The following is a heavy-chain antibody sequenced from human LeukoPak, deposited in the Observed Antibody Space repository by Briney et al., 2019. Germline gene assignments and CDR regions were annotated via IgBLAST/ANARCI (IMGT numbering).Heavy chain of an antibody. J-gene: IGHJ5*02. CDR1: GYTFTSNY. CDR2: ISPSGGST. CDR3: ARDNSVRDEARWFNP. V-gene: IGHV1-46*01. D-gene: IGHD5-24*01. Sequence: ASVKVSCKAFGYTFTSNYMHWVRQAPGQGPEWMGVISPSGGSTTYAQKFQGRLTLTRDMSTSTDYLELSSLRSEDTAVYYCARDNSVRDEARWFNPWGQGTLVTVSS.